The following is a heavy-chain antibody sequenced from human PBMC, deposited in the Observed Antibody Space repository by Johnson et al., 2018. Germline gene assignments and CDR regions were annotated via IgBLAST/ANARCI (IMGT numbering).Heavy chain of an antibody. D-gene: IGHD2-15*01. CDR1: GFTFSNYW. Sequence: VQLVQSGGGLVQPRGSLRLSCAASGFTFSNYWMSWVRQAPGKGLEWLAHIKQDGSEKYYVDSVKGRFTISRDNAKNSLYLQMNSLRAEDTAVYYCARLRRTPAYFDNWGQGTLVTVS. V-gene: IGHV3-7*01. CDR2: IKQDGSEK. CDR3: ARLRRTPAYFDN. J-gene: IGHJ4*02.